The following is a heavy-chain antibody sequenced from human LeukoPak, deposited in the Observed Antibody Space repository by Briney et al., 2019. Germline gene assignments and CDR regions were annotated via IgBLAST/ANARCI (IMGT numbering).Heavy chain of an antibody. V-gene: IGHV4-34*01. J-gene: IGHJ4*02. Sequence: SETLSLTCAVYGGSFSGYYWSWIRQPPGKGLEWIGEINHSGSTNYNPSLTSRVTISVDTSKNQFSLKLSSVTAADTAVYYCARHSQAQYDILTGYYKEYWGQGTLVTVSS. CDR1: GGSFSGYY. CDR2: INHSGST. D-gene: IGHD3-9*01. CDR3: ARHSQAQYDILTGYYKEY.